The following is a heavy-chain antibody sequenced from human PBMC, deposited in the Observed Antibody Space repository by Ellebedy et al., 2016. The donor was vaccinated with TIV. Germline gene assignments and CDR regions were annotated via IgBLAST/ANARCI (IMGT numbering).Heavy chain of an antibody. CDR1: GFIFGRYR. CDR2: IKSDGSST. CDR3: ARDRGDYSISGP. D-gene: IGHD4-11*01. V-gene: IGHV3-74*01. J-gene: IGHJ5*02. Sequence: HTGGSLRLSCVASGFIFGRYRMHWVRQAPGNKLVWVSRIKSDGSSTTYADSVKGRFTTSRDNARNTLYLQMNSLRGEDTAVYFCARDRGDYSISGPWGQGTLVTVSS.